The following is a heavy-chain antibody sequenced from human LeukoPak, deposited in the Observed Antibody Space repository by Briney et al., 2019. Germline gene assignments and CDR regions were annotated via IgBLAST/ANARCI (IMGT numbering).Heavy chain of an antibody. V-gene: IGHV4-34*01. CDR1: GGSFSGYY. Sequence: SETLSLTCAVYGGSFSGYYWSWIRQPPGKGLEWIGEINHSGSTNYNPSLKSRVTISVDTSENQFSLKLSSVTAADTAVYYCARGRYSSGWYAAFDIWGQGTMVTVSS. CDR2: INHSGST. CDR3: ARGRYSSGWYAAFDI. D-gene: IGHD6-19*01. J-gene: IGHJ3*02.